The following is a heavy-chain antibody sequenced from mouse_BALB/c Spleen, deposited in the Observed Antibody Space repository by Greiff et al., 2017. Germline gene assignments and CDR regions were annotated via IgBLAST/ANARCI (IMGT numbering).Heavy chain of an antibody. Sequence: EVQLVESGGDLVKPGGSLKLSCAASGFTFSSYGMSWVRQTPDKRLEWVATISSGGSYTYYPDSVKGRFTISRDNAKNTLYLQMSSLKSEDTAMYYCARHEDYYGTGFAYWGQGSLVTVSA. CDR1: GFTFSSYG. D-gene: IGHD1-1*01. J-gene: IGHJ3*01. CDR2: ISSGGSYT. V-gene: IGHV5-6*01. CDR3: ARHEDYYGTGFAY.